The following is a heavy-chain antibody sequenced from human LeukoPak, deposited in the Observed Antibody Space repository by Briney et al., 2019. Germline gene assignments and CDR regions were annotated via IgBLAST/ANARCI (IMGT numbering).Heavy chain of an antibody. CDR2: IYNSGST. CDR3: ATPCAGDCYGAFDI. Sequence: SETLSLTCTVSGGSISNYYWSWIRQAPGKGLEWIAYIYNSGSTNSNPSLKSRVTMSVDTSKNQFSLKLNSVTAADTALYYCATPCAGDCYGAFDIWGQGTMVTVSS. J-gene: IGHJ3*02. CDR1: GGSISNYY. V-gene: IGHV4-59*01. D-gene: IGHD2-21*02.